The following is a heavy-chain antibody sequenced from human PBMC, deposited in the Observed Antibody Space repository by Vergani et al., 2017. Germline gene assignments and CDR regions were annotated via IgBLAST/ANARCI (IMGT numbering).Heavy chain of an antibody. V-gene: IGHV4-39*01. CDR3: AKPVGTSAIMDGYTM. Sequence: QLHLQESGPGLVKPSETLSLTCTVSGGSISSNFYYWGWIRQSPGKGLEWIGSISSSGSSYSNPSLQSRVTMSVDTSTNQVSLRLSSVTAADTALYYCAKPVGTSAIMDGYTMWGQGTIVTVSS. J-gene: IGHJ3*02. D-gene: IGHD5/OR15-5a*01. CDR1: GGSISSNFYY. CDR2: ISSSGSS.